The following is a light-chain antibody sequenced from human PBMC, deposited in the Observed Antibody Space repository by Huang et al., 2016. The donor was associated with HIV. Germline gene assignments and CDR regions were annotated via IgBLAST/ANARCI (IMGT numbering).Light chain of an antibody. CDR2: RAS. CDR1: QSISSN. V-gene: IGKV3-15*01. CDR3: QQYNNWPPLT. Sequence: EVVMTQSPNTLSVSPGERANLSCRASQSISSNVAWYKQKPGQAPRLLIYRASARAAGVPARFSGSGSGTEFTLTISSLQSEDFAIYYCQQYNNWPPLTFGGGTKVEI. J-gene: IGKJ4*01.